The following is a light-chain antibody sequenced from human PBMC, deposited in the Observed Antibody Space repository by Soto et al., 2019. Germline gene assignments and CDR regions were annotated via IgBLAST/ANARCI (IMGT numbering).Light chain of an antibody. CDR3: QQYYNIPFT. V-gene: IGKV4-1*01. Sequence: DIVMTHSPDSLAVSLGERATINCKSSQSVLYNSNNKNYLAWYQQKPGQPPKLLIYWASTRESGVPDRFSGSGSGTDFTLTISSLQAEDVAVYHCQQYYNIPFTFGGGTKVDIK. CDR1: QSVLYNSNNKNY. J-gene: IGKJ4*01. CDR2: WAS.